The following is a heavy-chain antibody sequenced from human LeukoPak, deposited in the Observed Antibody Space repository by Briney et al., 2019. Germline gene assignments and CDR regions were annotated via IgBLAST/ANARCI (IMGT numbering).Heavy chain of an antibody. CDR3: ARGLHFTMVRGGTTNYYYGMDV. CDR1: GYTFTGYY. Sequence: ASVKVSCKASGYTFTGYYMHWVRQAPGQGLEWMGWINPNSGGTHYAQKFQGRVTITADNSTRTAYMELSSLTSEDTAVYYCARGLHFTMVRGGTTNYYYGMDVWGQGTSVTVSS. J-gene: IGHJ6*02. V-gene: IGHV1-2*02. D-gene: IGHD3-10*01. CDR2: INPNSGGT.